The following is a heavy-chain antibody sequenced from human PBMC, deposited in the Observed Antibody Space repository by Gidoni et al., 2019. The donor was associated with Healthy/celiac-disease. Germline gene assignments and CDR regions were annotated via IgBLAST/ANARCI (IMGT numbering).Heavy chain of an antibody. CDR1: GGTFSSYA. V-gene: IGHV1-69*01. D-gene: IGHD3-3*01. Sequence: QVQLVQSGAEVKKPGSSVKVSCKASGGTFSSYAISWVRQAPGQGLEWMGGTIPIVGTANYAQKFQGRVTITADESTSTAYMELSSLRSEDTAVYYCASGFLEGSDYYYYGMDVWGQGTTVTVSS. CDR3: ASGFLEGSDYYYYGMDV. CDR2: TIPIVGTA. J-gene: IGHJ6*02.